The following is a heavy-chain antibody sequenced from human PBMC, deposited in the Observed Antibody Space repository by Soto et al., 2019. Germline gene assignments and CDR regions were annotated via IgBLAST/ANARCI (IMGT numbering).Heavy chain of an antibody. Sequence: GGSLRLSCVVSGVNFRAYGMHWVRQAPGRGLEWVAFISYDANNRNYADSVKGRFTISRDNFKNTLFLQMSSLKDEDTALYYCATAFPMGAPFYFDYWGQGTLVTVSS. V-gene: IGHV3-30*03. CDR3: ATAFPMGAPFYFDY. D-gene: IGHD3-16*01. J-gene: IGHJ4*02. CDR2: ISYDANNR. CDR1: GVNFRAYG.